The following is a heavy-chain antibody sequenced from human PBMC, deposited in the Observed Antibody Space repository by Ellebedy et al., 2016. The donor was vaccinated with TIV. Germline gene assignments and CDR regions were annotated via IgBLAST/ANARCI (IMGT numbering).Heavy chain of an antibody. CDR3: TKGPPLYGGNPPRFDS. CDR1: GLIFSRYA. D-gene: IGHD4-23*01. CDR2: IRGSGVGT. J-gene: IGHJ4*02. V-gene: IGHV3-23*01. Sequence: GESLKISXAASGLIFSRYAMMWVRQAPGKGLEWVSAIRGSGVGTHYADSVKGRFIISRDNSKSTLYLQMDSLRIEDTAIYYCTKGPPLYGGNPPRFDSWGQGTLVTVSS.